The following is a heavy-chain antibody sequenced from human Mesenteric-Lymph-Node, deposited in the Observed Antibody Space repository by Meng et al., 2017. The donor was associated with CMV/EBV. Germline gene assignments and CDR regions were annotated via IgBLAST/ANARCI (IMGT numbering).Heavy chain of an antibody. CDR3: ARGDRNSELPSQH. CDR2: IDHSGRT. Sequence: SETLSLTCTMSGDSISSYFCSWIRQPPGRGLEWIGYIDHSGRTFYNPSLKSRVTISIDTSKNQFSLMLTSVTAADTAVYYCARGDRNSELPSQHWGQGTLVTVFS. D-gene: IGHD4-23*01. CDR1: GDSISSYF. J-gene: IGHJ1*01. V-gene: IGHV4-59*12.